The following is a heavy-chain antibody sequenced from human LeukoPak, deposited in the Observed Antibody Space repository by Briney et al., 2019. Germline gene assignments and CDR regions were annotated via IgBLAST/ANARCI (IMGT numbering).Heavy chain of an antibody. CDR1: GFTFSSYG. CDR3: AKATRYSSGWYHYYYYGMDV. V-gene: IGHV3-30*18. Sequence: GGSLRLSCAASGFTFSSYGMHWVRQAPGKGLEWVAVISYDGSNKYHADSVKGRFTTSRDNSKNTLYLQMNSLRAEDTAVYYCAKATRYSSGWYHYYYYGMDVWGQGTTVTVSS. D-gene: IGHD6-19*01. CDR2: ISYDGSNK. J-gene: IGHJ6*02.